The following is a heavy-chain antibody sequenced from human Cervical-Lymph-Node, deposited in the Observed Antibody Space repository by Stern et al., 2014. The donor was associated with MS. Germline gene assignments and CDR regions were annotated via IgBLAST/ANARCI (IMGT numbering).Heavy chain of an antibody. V-gene: IGHV3-11*01. CDR2: ITSSGSTM. J-gene: IGHJ4*02. CDR1: GFTFSDYY. D-gene: IGHD1-26*01. Sequence: VQLVESGGGLVKPGGSLRLSCAASGFTFSDYYMSWIRQAPGKGLEWVSYITSSGSTMYYADSVKGRFTISRDNAKNSLYLQMNSLRAEDTAVYYCARELSLLNPCFDYWGQGTLVTVSS. CDR3: ARELSLLNPCFDY.